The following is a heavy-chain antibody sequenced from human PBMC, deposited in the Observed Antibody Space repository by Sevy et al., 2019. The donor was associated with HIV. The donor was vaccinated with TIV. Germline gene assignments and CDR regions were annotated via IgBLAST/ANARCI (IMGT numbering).Heavy chain of an antibody. J-gene: IGHJ4*02. CDR1: GFTFSKYS. Sequence: GGSLRLSCAASGFTFSKYSMSWVRQPPGKGLGWVSTLSFGCGEINYADSVKGRDASSRDNSDGSVYLQMNNLRPEDTAVYYCAREGCTKPHDYWGQGTLVTVSS. V-gene: IGHV3-23*01. CDR3: AREGCTKPHDY. CDR2: LSFGCGEI. D-gene: IGHD2-8*01.